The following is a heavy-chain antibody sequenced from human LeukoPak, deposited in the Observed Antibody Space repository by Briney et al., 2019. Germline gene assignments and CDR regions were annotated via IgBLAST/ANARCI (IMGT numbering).Heavy chain of an antibody. CDR3: AREVGINAFDI. CDR2: ISPNTGDT. V-gene: IGHV1-2*02. CDR1: GYTFTGNH. D-gene: IGHD3-10*01. Sequence: ASVKVSWKASGYTFTGNHMYWVRQAPGQGLECMGWISPNTGDTNYAQKFQGRITMTGDTSISTAYMELSRLTSDDTAVYYCAREVGINAFDIWGQGTMVTVSS. J-gene: IGHJ3*02.